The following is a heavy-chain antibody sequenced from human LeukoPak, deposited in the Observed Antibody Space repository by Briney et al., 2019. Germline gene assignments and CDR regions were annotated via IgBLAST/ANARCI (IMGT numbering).Heavy chain of an antibody. D-gene: IGHD2-2*01. V-gene: IGHV1-69*04. Sequence: AASVKVSCKASGGTFSSYAISWVRQAPGQGLEWMGRIIPILGIANYAQKLQGRVTITADKSTSTAYMELSSLRSEDTAVYYCASGVRVPAANGPVVDVWGQGTTVTVSS. CDR1: GGTFSSYA. CDR2: IIPILGIA. CDR3: ASGVRVPAANGPVVDV. J-gene: IGHJ6*02.